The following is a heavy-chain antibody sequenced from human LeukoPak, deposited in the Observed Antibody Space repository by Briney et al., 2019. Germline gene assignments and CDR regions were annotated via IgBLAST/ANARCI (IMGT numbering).Heavy chain of an antibody. CDR3: ARAGYCSSTSCIPDAFDI. CDR2: IIAIFGTA. D-gene: IGHD2-2*01. J-gene: IGHJ3*02. CDR1: GGTFSSYA. Sequence: SVKVSCKASGGTFSSYAISWVRQAPGQGLEWMGGIIAIFGTANYAQKFQDRVTITADESRSTGYMELSSLRSEDTAVYYCARAGYCSSTSCIPDAFDIWGQGAMVTVSS. V-gene: IGHV1-69*01.